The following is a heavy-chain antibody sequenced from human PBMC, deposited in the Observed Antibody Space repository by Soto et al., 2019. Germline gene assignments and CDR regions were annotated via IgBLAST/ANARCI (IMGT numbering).Heavy chain of an antibody. V-gene: IGHV4-61*01. D-gene: IGHD1-26*01. Sequence: PSETLSLTCTVSGGSVSSGSNYWSWIRQPPGKGLEWIGYIYYSGSTNYNPSLKSRVTISVDTSKNQFSLKLSSVTAADTAVYYCARLNPRRYYHYCGQGTLVTVSS. CDR2: IYYSGST. CDR3: ARLNPRRYYHY. J-gene: IGHJ4*02. CDR1: GGSVSSGSNY.